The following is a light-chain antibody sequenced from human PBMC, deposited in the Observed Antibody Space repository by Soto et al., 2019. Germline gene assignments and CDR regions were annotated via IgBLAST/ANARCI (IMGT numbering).Light chain of an antibody. CDR3: SSYTGNSPFFV. CDR2: EVS. Sequence: QSALTQPASVSGSGGQSITISCTGTSSDVGGYNYVSWYQQRPGKAPKLMIFEVSNRPSGVSNRFSGSKSDNTASLTISGLQGDDEADYYCSSYTGNSPFFVFGTGTKLTVL. CDR1: SSDVGGYNY. V-gene: IGLV2-14*01. J-gene: IGLJ1*01.